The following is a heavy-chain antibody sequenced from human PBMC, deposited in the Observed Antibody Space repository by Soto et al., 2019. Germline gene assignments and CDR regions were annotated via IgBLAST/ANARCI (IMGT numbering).Heavy chain of an antibody. CDR3: ARDRCSSTSCYIGFDY. CDR2: ISAYNGNT. V-gene: IGHV1-18*01. CDR1: GYTFTSYG. J-gene: IGHJ4*02. D-gene: IGHD2-2*02. Sequence: GASVNVSCKASGYTFTSYGIIWVRQAPGQGLEWMGWISAYNGNTNYAQKLQGRVTMTTDTSTSTAYMELRSLRSDDTAVYYCARDRCSSTSCYIGFDYWGQGTLVTVSS.